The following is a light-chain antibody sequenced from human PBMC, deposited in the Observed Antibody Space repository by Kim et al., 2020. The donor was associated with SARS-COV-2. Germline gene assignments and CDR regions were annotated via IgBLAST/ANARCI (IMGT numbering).Light chain of an antibody. Sequence: SPGQTARITCSGDALPKQYAYWYQKKPGQAPVLVIYKDSERPSGIPERFSGSSSGTTVTLTISGVHAEDEADYYCQSADSSGTWVFGGGTQLTVL. CDR3: QSADSSGTWV. CDR1: ALPKQY. J-gene: IGLJ3*02. CDR2: KDS. V-gene: IGLV3-25*03.